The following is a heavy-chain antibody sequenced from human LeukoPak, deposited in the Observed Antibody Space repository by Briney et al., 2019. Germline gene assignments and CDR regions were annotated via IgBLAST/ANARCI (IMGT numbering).Heavy chain of an antibody. CDR2: INHSGST. CDR3: ATMVRGVTENWFDP. Sequence: SSETLSLTCAVYGGSFSGYYWSWIRQPPGKGLEWIGEINHSGSTNYNPSLKSRVTISVDTSKNQFSLKLSSVTAADTAVYYCATMVRGVTENWFDPWGQGTLVTVSS. V-gene: IGHV4-34*01. D-gene: IGHD3-10*01. J-gene: IGHJ5*02. CDR1: GGSFSGYY.